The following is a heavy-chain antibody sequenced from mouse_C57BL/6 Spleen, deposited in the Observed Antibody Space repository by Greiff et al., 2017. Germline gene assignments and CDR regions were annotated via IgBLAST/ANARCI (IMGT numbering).Heavy chain of an antibody. V-gene: IGHV1-64*01. D-gene: IGHD4-1*01. J-gene: IGHJ1*03. Sequence: QVQLKEPGAELVKPGASVKLSCKASGYTFTSYWMHWVKQRPGQGLEWIGMIHPNSGSTNYNEKFKGKATLTVDKSSSTAYMQLSSLTSGDSAVYYCARWSGTWYFDVWGTGTTVTVSS. CDR2: IHPNSGST. CDR3: ARWSGTWYFDV. CDR1: GYTFTSYW.